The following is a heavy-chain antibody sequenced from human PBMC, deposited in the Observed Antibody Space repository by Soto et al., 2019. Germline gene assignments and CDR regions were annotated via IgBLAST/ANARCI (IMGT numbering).Heavy chain of an antibody. Sequence: EVQLVESGGGLVKPGGSLILSCAASGFTFSSYSMNCVRQAPGKGLEWGSSISSSSSYIYYADSVKGRFTISRDNAKNSLYLQLNSLRAEDTAVYSCARDGFDGYCSGGSCYWSAFDIWGQGTMVTVSS. CDR1: GFTFSSYS. CDR2: ISSSSSYI. CDR3: ARDGFDGYCSGGSCYWSAFDI. J-gene: IGHJ3*02. D-gene: IGHD2-15*01. V-gene: IGHV3-21*01.